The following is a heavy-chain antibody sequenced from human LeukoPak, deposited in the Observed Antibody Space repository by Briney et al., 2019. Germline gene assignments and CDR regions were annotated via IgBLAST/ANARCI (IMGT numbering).Heavy chain of an antibody. CDR2: ITSDSAYI. V-gene: IGHV3-21*01. D-gene: IGHD2-2*01. CDR1: GFTFSTYA. J-gene: IGHJ6*02. Sequence: GGSLRLSCAASGFTFSTYALNWVRQAPGGGLEWVSTITSDSAYIYYADSVKGRFTISRDNAKNSLYLQMNSLRAEDTAVYYCAKDCQDIVVVPAAMGPNYYGMDVWGQGTTVTVSS. CDR3: AKDCQDIVVVPAAMGPNYYGMDV.